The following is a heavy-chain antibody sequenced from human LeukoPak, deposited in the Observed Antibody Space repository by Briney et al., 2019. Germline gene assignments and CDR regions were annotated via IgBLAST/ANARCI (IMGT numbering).Heavy chain of an antibody. CDR3: ARGTAAAGIDY. CDR2: ISSSSIYI. Sequence: GGSLRLSCAASGLTSSRTFGSYSMNWVRQAPGKGLEWVSSISSSSIYIYYADSVKGRFTISRDNAKNSLYLQMNSLRAEDTAVYYCARGTAAAGIDYWGQGTLVTVSS. CDR1: GLTSSRTFGSYS. J-gene: IGHJ4*02. V-gene: IGHV3-21*01. D-gene: IGHD6-13*01.